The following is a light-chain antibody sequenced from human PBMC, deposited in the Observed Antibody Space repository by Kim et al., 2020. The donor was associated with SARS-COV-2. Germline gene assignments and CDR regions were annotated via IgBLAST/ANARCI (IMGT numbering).Light chain of an antibody. J-gene: IGLJ2*01. Sequence: VALGQTARTTCQGDSLRSYYATWYQQKPGQAPILLIYAKNTRPSGIPARFSGSSSGNTASLTITGAQAEDEADYYCNSRDTNDTVVFGGGTQLTVL. V-gene: IGLV3-19*01. CDR2: AKN. CDR1: SLRSYY. CDR3: NSRDTNDTVV.